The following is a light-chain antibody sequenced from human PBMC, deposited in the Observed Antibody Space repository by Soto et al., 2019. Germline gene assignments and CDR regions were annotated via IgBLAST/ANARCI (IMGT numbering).Light chain of an antibody. V-gene: IGLV2-8*01. CDR3: SSYAGSNIPVV. J-gene: IGLJ2*01. CDR1: SSDVGGNNC. CDR2: EVS. Sequence: QSALTQPPSASGSPGQSVTISCTGTSSDVGGNNCASWYQHHPGKAPKLMIYEVSKRPSGVPDRFSGSKSGNTASLPVSGLQAEDEADYYCSSYAGSNIPVVFGGGTKLTVL.